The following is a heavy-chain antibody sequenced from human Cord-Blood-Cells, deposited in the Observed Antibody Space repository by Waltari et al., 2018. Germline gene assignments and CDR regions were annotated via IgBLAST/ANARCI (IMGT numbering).Heavy chain of an antibody. Sequence: QVQLVQSGAEVKKPGASVKVSCKVSGYTLTELSMHWVRQAPGKGLEWRGGFDPEDGETINAQKFQGRVTMTEDTSTDTAYMELSSLRSEDTAVYYCATSRYCSSTSCYAFDIWGQGTMVTVSS. CDR1: GYTLTELS. CDR3: ATSRYCSSTSCYAFDI. J-gene: IGHJ3*02. CDR2: FDPEDGET. D-gene: IGHD2-2*01. V-gene: IGHV1-24*01.